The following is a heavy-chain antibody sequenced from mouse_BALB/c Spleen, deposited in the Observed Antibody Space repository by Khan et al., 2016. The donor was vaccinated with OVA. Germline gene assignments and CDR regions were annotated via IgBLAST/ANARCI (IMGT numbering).Heavy chain of an antibody. J-gene: IGHJ3*01. V-gene: IGHV5-6*01. CDR2: ISSGGDYT. Sequence: EVELVESGGDLVKPGGSLKLSCAASGFTFSSYSMSWVRQTPDKRLEWVASISSGGDYTYYPDSVKGRSTISRDNAKNTLYLQMSDLKSEDAAVYYCAARLTGSFAYWGQGTLVTVSA. D-gene: IGHD4-1*01. CDR1: GFTFSSYS. CDR3: AARLTGSFAY.